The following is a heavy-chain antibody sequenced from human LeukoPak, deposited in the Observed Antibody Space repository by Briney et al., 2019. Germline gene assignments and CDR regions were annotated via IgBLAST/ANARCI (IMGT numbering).Heavy chain of an antibody. CDR2: IYYSGST. D-gene: IGHD2-21*01. CDR1: DDSISDYY. V-gene: IGHV4-59*01. CDR3: ASQIYCGGDCYFDY. J-gene: IGHJ4*02. Sequence: SETLSLTCTVSDDSISDYYRGWIRQPPGKGLEWIGTIYYSGSTNYNPSLKSRVTISVDTSKNQFSLKLSSVTAADTAVYYCASQIYCGGDCYFDYWGQGTLVTVSS.